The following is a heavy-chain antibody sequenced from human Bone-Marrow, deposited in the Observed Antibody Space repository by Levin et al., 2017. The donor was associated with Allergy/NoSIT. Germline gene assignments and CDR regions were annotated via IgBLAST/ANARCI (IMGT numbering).Heavy chain of an antibody. V-gene: IGHV3-7*01. CDR2: IKQDGSEK. CDR3: ARVGGIVATTDAFDI. D-gene: IGHD5-12*01. CDR1: GFTFSSYW. Sequence: GESLKISCAASGFTFSSYWMSWVRQAPGKGLEWVANIKQDGSEKYYVDSVKGRFTISRDNAKNSLYLQMNSLRAEDTAVYYCARVGGIVATTDAFDIWGQGTMVTVSS. J-gene: IGHJ3*02.